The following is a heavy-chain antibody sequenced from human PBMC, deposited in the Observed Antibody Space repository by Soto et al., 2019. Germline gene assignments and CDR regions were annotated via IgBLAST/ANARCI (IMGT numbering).Heavy chain of an antibody. CDR1: GGTFSSYT. CDR3: ASSVWFGELGGHFDY. Sequence: QVQLVQSGAEVKKPGSSVKVSCKASGGTFSSYTISWVRKAPGQGLEWMGRIIPILGIANYAQKFQGRVTITADKSTSTAYMELSSLRSEDTAVYYCASSVWFGELGGHFDYWGQGTLVTVSS. CDR2: IIPILGIA. J-gene: IGHJ4*02. V-gene: IGHV1-69*02. D-gene: IGHD3-10*01.